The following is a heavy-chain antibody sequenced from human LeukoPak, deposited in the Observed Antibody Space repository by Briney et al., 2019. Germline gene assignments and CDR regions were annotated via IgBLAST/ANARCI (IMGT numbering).Heavy chain of an antibody. CDR2: SSSSSSYI. CDR3: ARVPSGSSLGGY. D-gene: IGHD1-26*01. Sequence: GGSLRLSCAASGFTFSSYSMNWVRQAPGKGLEWVSSSSSSSSYIYYADSVKGRFTIPRDNAKNSLYLQMNSLRAEDTAVYYCARVPSGSSLGGYWGQGTLVTVSS. CDR1: GFTFSSYS. J-gene: IGHJ4*02. V-gene: IGHV3-21*01.